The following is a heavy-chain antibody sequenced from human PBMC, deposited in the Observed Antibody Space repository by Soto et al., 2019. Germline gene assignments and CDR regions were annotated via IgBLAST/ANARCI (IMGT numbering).Heavy chain of an antibody. J-gene: IGHJ5*02. CDR3: ARERFTMTGGVITTAWFDP. D-gene: IGHD3-16*02. Sequence: QVQLQESGPGLVKPSETLSLTCSVSGGSISSYYWNWIRQAPGKGLEWIGYISNSGTSYYNPSLSGRVTISADTSKNQFSLKMTSVTAADTAVYFWARERFTMTGGVITTAWFDPWGPGTRVTVSS. CDR1: GGSISSYY. V-gene: IGHV4-59*01. CDR2: ISNSGTS.